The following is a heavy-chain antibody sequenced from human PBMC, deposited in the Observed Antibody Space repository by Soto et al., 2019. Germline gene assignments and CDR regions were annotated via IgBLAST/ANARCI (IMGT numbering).Heavy chain of an antibody. CDR2: ISSSSSTM. CDR3: ARDSTDADSGSYSGDY. J-gene: IGHJ4*02. V-gene: IGHV3-48*02. Sequence: XGSLRVTCAASGFTFSSYRMNWVRQAPGKGLEWVSYISSSSSTMYYVDSVKGRFTISRDNAKNSLFLHMNSLRDEDTAVYYCARDSTDADSGSYSGDYWAQGTLVTVSS. D-gene: IGHD1-26*01. CDR1: GFTFSSYR.